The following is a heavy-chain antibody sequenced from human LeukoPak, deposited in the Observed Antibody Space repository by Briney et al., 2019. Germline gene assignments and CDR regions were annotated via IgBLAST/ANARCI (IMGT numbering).Heavy chain of an antibody. J-gene: IGHJ4*02. CDR2: ISAYNGNT. CDR3: ARGGYCSSASCYLRTSGFDY. Sequence: ASVKVSCKATGYTFTTYGISWVRQAPGQGLEWMGWISAYNGNTNYALKLQGRVTMTTDTSTSTAYMELRSLRSDDTAVYYCARGGYCSSASCYLRTSGFDYWGQGTLVTVSS. CDR1: GYTFTTYG. V-gene: IGHV1-18*01. D-gene: IGHD2-2*01.